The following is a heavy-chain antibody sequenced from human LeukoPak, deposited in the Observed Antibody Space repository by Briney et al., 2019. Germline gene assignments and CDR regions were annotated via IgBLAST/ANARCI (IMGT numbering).Heavy chain of an antibody. Sequence: GGSLRLSCAAFGFTFSSYDMHWVRQAIGEGLEWVSSISTAGDTYFSGSVKGRFTISRENAKNSLYLQMNSLRVGDTAVYYCARGLPGGLDPWGQGTLVTVSS. CDR3: ARGLPGGLDP. V-gene: IGHV3-13*01. D-gene: IGHD2-15*01. J-gene: IGHJ5*02. CDR1: GFTFSSYD. CDR2: ISTAGDT.